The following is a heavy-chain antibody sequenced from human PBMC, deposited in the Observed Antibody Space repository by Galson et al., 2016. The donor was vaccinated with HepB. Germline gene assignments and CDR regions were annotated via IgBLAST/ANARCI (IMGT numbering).Heavy chain of an antibody. CDR1: GFSVDWQY. CDR3: AKDDYAYCGGDCPADY. Sequence: SLRLSCAVSGFSVDWQYMSWVRQAPGKGLEWVSIIYCDARTFYADSVKGRFTISRDNSKSTLYLQMNSLRPEDTAVYYCAKDDYAYCGGDCPADYWGQGTLVTVSS. J-gene: IGHJ4*02. D-gene: IGHD2-21*02. CDR2: IYCDART. V-gene: IGHV3-53*05.